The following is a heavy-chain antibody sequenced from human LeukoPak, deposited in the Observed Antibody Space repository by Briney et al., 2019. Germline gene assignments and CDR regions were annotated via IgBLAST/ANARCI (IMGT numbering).Heavy chain of an antibody. CDR1: GFTFSNAW. J-gene: IGHJ3*02. V-gene: IGHV3-15*07. Sequence: GGSLRLSCAASGFTFSNAWMNWVRQAPGKGLEWVGRIKSKTDGGTTDYAAPVKGRFTISRDDSKNTLYLQMNSLKTEDTAVYYCTTDGIVGATRRAFDIWGQGTMVTVSS. D-gene: IGHD1-26*01. CDR3: TTDGIVGATRRAFDI. CDR2: IKSKTDGGTT.